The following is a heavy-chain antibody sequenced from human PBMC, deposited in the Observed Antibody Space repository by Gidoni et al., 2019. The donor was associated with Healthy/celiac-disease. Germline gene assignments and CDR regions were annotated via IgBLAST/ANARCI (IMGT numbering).Heavy chain of an antibody. CDR1: GFTFSSYS. CDR2: ISSSSSTI. V-gene: IGHV3-48*04. CDR3: ARDRGGYYYYGMDV. Sequence: EVQLVESGGGLVQPGGSLRLSCAASGFTFSSYSMNWVRQAPGKGLEWVSYISSSSSTIYYADSVKGRFTISRDNAKNSLYLQMNSLRAEDTAVYYCARDRGGYYYYGMDVWGQGTTVTVSS. J-gene: IGHJ6*02.